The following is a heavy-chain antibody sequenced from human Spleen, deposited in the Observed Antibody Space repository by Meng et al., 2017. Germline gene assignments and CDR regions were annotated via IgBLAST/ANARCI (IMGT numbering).Heavy chain of an antibody. D-gene: IGHD3-10*01. CDR2: IYYSGTT. CDR3: ARGRGRGSPNWFDA. V-gene: IGHV4-31*03. Sequence: VQQQDAGPGLVKPSQTLSLTCTVSGGSISTSSYYWTWIRQLPGKGLECIGYIYYSGTTNYKPSLKRRITISVDTAKNQFSLKLNSVTAADTAVYYCARGRGRGSPNWFDAWGHGTLVTVSS. CDR1: GGSISTSSYY. J-gene: IGHJ5*01.